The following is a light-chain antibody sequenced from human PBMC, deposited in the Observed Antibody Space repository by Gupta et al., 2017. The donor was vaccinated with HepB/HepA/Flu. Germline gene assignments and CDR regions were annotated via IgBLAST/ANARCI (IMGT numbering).Light chain of an antibody. V-gene: IGKV1-39*01. Sequence: DIQMTQSPSSLSASVGDRVTITCRASQSIRSYLNWYKQKPGKAPKLLIYAASSLQSGVTSRFSGSGSGKDLTLTISRLQQEDFASYYCQQSYSNPPCIFGQGTKLEIK. J-gene: IGKJ2*02. CDR1: QSIRSY. CDR2: AAS. CDR3: QQSYSNPPCI.